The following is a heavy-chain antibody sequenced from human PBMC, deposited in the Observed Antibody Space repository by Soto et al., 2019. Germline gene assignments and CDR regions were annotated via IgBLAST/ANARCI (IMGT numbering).Heavy chain of an antibody. Sequence: GGSLRLSCAASGFTFSSYAMSWVRQTPGKGLEWVSVISDSGGTTYYADSVKGRFTISRDNSKNTLYLQMNSLRAEDTAVYYCARDLARLFDYWGQGTLVTVSS. J-gene: IGHJ4*02. D-gene: IGHD3-16*01. CDR2: ISDSGGTT. CDR1: GFTFSSYA. V-gene: IGHV3-23*01. CDR3: ARDLARLFDY.